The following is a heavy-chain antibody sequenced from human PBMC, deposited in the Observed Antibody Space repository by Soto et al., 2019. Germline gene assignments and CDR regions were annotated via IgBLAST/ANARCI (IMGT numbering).Heavy chain of an antibody. V-gene: IGHV3-33*01. CDR1: GFTFSSYG. Sequence: QVQLVESGGGVVQPGRSLRLSCAASGFTFSSYGMHWVRQAPGKGLEWVAVIWYDGSNKYYADSVKGRFTISRDNSKNTLYLQMNSLSAEDTAVYYCARDDTAMVTIDYGMDVWGQGTTVTVSS. CDR3: ARDDTAMVTIDYGMDV. J-gene: IGHJ6*02. D-gene: IGHD5-18*01. CDR2: IWYDGSNK.